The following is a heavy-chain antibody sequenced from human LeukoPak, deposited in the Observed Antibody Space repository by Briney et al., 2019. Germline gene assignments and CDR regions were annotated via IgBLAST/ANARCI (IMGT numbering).Heavy chain of an antibody. CDR3: AKVVDRITILDY. Sequence: GGSLRLSCAASGFTFSSYWMSWVRQAPGKGLEWVSAISGSGGSTYYADSVKGRFTISRDNSKNTLYLQMNSLRAEDTAVYYCAKVVDRITILDYWGQGTLVTVSS. CDR2: ISGSGGST. D-gene: IGHD3-3*01. J-gene: IGHJ4*02. V-gene: IGHV3-23*01. CDR1: GFTFSSYW.